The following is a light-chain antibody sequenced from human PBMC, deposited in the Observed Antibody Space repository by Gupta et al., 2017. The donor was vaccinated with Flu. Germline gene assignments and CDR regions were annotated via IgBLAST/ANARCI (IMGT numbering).Light chain of an antibody. CDR1: SSDVGGYNY. J-gene: IGLJ1*01. Sequence: QSALTQPPSASGSPGQSVTISCPGTSSDVGGYNYVSWYQQHPGKAPKYIIYEVSKRPSGVPDRFSGSKSGNTASLTVSGLQAEDEADYYGRSYAGSNNFVFGTGTKVTVL. CDR3: RSYAGSNNFV. CDR2: EVS. V-gene: IGLV2-8*01.